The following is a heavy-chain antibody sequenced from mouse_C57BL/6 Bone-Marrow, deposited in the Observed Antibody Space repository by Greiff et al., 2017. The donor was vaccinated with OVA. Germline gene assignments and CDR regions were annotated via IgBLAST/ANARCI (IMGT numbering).Heavy chain of an antibody. CDR1: GFTFSSYA. Sequence: EVHLVESGGGLVKPGGSLKLSCAASGFTFSSYAMSWVRQTPEKRLEWVATISDGGSYTYYPDNVKGRFTISRDNAKNNLYLQMSHLKSEDTAMYYCARDLYYSNYDAMDYWGQGTSVTVSS. CDR3: ARDLYYSNYDAMDY. CDR2: ISDGGSYT. J-gene: IGHJ4*01. D-gene: IGHD2-5*01. V-gene: IGHV5-4*01.